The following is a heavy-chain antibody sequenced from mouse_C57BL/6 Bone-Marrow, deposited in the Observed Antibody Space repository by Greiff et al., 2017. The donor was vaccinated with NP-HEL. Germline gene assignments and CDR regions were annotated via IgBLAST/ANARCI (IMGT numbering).Heavy chain of an antibody. V-gene: IGHV14-4*01. D-gene: IGHD2-1*01. CDR1: GFNIKDDY. CDR2: IDPENGDT. Sequence: VQLKESGAELVRPGASVKLSCTASGFNIKDDYMHWVKQRPEQGLEWIGWIDPENGDTEYASKFQGKATITADPSSNTAYLQLSSLTSEDTAVYYCTRGNYPVSYWGQGTLVTVSA. CDR3: TRGNYPVSY. J-gene: IGHJ3*01.